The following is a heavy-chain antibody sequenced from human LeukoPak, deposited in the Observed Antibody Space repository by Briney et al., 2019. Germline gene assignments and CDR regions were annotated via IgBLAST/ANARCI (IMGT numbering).Heavy chain of an antibody. Sequence: GGSLRLSCAASGFTFSSYAMSWVRQAPGKGLEWVSAISGSGGSTYYADSVKGRFTISRDNSKNTLYLQMNSLRAEDTAVYYCAKGGLYYYDSSGYSDYWGQGTLVTVSS. CDR2: ISGSGGST. CDR1: GFTFSSYA. V-gene: IGHV3-23*01. CDR3: AKGGLYYYDSSGYSDY. J-gene: IGHJ4*02. D-gene: IGHD3-22*01.